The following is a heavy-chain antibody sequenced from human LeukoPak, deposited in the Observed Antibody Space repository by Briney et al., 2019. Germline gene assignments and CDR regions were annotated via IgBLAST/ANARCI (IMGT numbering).Heavy chain of an antibody. CDR2: ISSSSSYI. CDR1: GFTFSIYS. CDR3: ARETNDFWSGYPDYYGMDV. V-gene: IGHV3-21*01. Sequence: GGSLRLSCAASGFTFSIYSMNWVRQAPGKGLEWVSSISSSSSYIYYADSVKGRFTISRDNAKNSLYLQMNSLRAEDTAVYYCARETNDFWSGYPDYYGMDVWGQGTTVTVSS. D-gene: IGHD3-3*01. J-gene: IGHJ6*02.